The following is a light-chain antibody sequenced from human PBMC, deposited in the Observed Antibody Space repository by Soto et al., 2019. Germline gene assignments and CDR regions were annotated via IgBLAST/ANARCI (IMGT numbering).Light chain of an antibody. CDR2: KAS. V-gene: IGKV1-5*03. CDR1: QGIRND. Sequence: DIQMTPSPSTLPASVGDRVTINCRASQGIRNDLGWYQQKPGKAPKLLIYKASSLESGVPSRFSGSGSGTEFTLTISSLQPDDFATYYCQQYNTYLTFGQGTKVDIK. CDR3: QQYNTYLT. J-gene: IGKJ1*01.